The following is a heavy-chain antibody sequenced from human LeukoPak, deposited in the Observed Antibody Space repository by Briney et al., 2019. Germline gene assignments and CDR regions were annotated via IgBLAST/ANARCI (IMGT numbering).Heavy chain of an antibody. CDR2: ISNDGRNK. V-gene: IGHV3-30*18. J-gene: IGHJ4*02. D-gene: IGHD2-15*01. CDR3: AKQERRYCSGGSCSPGDY. CDR1: GFTFSNFG. Sequence: PGGSLRLSCAASGFTFSNFGIHWVRKAPGKGLEWVASISNDGRNKYYVDSVEGRFTISRDNSRNTLYLQMNSLRAEDTAVYYCAKQERRYCSGGSCSPGDYWGQGTLVTVSS.